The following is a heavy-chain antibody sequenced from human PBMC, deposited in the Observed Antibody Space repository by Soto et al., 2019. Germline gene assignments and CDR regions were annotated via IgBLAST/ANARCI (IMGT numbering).Heavy chain of an antibody. D-gene: IGHD5-12*01. Sequence: ASVKVSCKASGYTFTGHYIHWVRQAPEQGPEWLGEIGPESGATRYAQKFQGRVTMTRDMSITTVYMELNNLSPDDTAVYYCGRGRSGQIVVFYWGQGTPVTVSS. J-gene: IGHJ4*02. V-gene: IGHV1-2*02. CDR2: IGPESGAT. CDR1: GYTFTGHY. CDR3: GRGRSGQIVVFY.